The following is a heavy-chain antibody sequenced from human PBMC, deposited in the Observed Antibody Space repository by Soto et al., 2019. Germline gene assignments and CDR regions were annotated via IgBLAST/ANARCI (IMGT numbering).Heavy chain of an antibody. CDR2: IKHSGST. D-gene: IGHD3-16*01. J-gene: IGHJ6*02. V-gene: IGHV4-34*01. CDR1: GGSFSGYY. Sequence: SETLSRTCAVYGGSFSGYYWSGIRQPPGKGLEWIGEIKHSGSTNYNPSLKRRVTISVDTSKNQFSLKLSSVTAADTAVYYCARAASDYVWGIWHDYYYSGMDVWGQGTTLPVSS. CDR3: ARAASDYVWGIWHDYYYSGMDV.